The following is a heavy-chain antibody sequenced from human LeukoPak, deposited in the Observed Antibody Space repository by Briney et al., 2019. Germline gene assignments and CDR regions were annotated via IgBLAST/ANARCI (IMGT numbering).Heavy chain of an antibody. CDR2: ISGSGGST. D-gene: IGHD1-26*01. CDR3: ATIVGATTEDDY. CDR1: RFTVSSSA. Sequence: GGSLRLSCAASRFTVSSSAMHWVRQAPGKALEWVSAISGSGGSTYYADSVKGRFTISRDNSKNTLYLQMNSLRAEDTAVYYCATIVGATTEDDYWGQGTLVTVSS. J-gene: IGHJ4*02. V-gene: IGHV3-23*01.